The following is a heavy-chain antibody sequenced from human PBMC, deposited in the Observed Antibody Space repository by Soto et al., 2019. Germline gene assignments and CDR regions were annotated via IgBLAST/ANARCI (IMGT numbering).Heavy chain of an antibody. CDR3: AKDLSDIGDHDLTSWFDP. CDR2: ISGSGGST. Sequence: EVQLLESGGGLVQPGGSLRLSCAASGFTFSSYAMSWVRQAPGKGLEWVSAISGSGGSTYYADSVKGRFTISRDNSKNPLYLQMNSLRAEDTAVYYCAKDLSDIGDHDLTSWFDPWGQGTLVTVSS. J-gene: IGHJ5*02. D-gene: IGHD1-1*01. CDR1: GFTFSSYA. V-gene: IGHV3-23*01.